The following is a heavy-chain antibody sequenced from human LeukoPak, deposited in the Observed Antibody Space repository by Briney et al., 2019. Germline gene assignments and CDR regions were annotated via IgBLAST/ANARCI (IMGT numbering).Heavy chain of an antibody. Sequence: PSETLSLTCTVSGGSISGYYWSWIRQPPGKGLDWIGYIYYSGSPNYNPSLNSRVTISVDTSKNQFSLRLSSVTAADTAVYYCARVESGYYDAFDIWGQGTVVTVSS. CDR2: IYYSGSP. CDR3: ARVESGYYDAFDI. CDR1: GGSISGYY. V-gene: IGHV4-59*01. J-gene: IGHJ3*02. D-gene: IGHD5-12*01.